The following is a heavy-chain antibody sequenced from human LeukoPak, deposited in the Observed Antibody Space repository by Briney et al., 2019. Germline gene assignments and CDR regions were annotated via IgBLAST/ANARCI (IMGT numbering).Heavy chain of an antibody. CDR3: ANGPYYYDSSDTLHNIPFDY. CDR1: GFTFSDYY. D-gene: IGHD3-22*01. CDR2: ISSSSSYT. V-gene: IGHV3-11*03. J-gene: IGHJ4*02. Sequence: KTGGSLRLSCAASGFTFSDYYMSWIRQAPGKGLEWVSYISSSSSYTNYADSVKGRFTISRDNSKNTLYLQMNSLRAEDTAVYYCANGPYYYDSSDTLHNIPFDYWGQGTLVTVSS.